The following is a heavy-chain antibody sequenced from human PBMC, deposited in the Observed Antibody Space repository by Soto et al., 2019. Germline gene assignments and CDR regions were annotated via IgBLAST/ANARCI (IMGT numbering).Heavy chain of an antibody. CDR2: IYYSGST. V-gene: IGHV4-39*01. D-gene: IGHD6-6*01. J-gene: IGHJ6*03. CDR1: GGSISSSSYY. CDR3: ARVAPSIGYTDV. Sequence: SETLSLTCTVSGGSISSSSYYWGWIRQPPGKGLEWIGSIYYSGSTYYNPSLKSRVTISVDTSKNQFSLKLSSVTAADTAVYYCARVAPSIGYTDVWGKGTTVTVSS.